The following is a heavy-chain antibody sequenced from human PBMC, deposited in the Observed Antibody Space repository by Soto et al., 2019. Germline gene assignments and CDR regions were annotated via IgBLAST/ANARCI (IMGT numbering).Heavy chain of an antibody. V-gene: IGHV4-34*01. CDR1: GGSFSGYY. CDR3: ARDLPPAFIAVAVRGRGSWFDP. CDR2: INHSGST. D-gene: IGHD6-19*01. Sequence: PSETLSLTCAVYGGSFSGYYWSWIRQPPGKGQERIGEINHSGSTNYNPSLKSRVTISVDTSKNQFSLKLSSVTAADTAVYYCARDLPPAFIAVAVRGRGSWFDPWGQGTLVT. J-gene: IGHJ5*02.